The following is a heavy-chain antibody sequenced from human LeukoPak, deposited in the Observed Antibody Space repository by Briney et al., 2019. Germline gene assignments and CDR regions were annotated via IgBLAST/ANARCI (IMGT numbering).Heavy chain of an antibody. Sequence: PGGSLRLSCAASGFTFSSYGMHWVRQAPGKGLEWVAFIRYDGSNKYYADSVKGRFTISRDNSKNTLYLQMNSLRAEDTAVYYCAKDGGITTPFDYCGHGTLVTVSS. CDR1: GFTFSSYG. V-gene: IGHV3-30*02. D-gene: IGHD3-16*01. J-gene: IGHJ4*01. CDR2: IRYDGSNK. CDR3: AKDGGITTPFDY.